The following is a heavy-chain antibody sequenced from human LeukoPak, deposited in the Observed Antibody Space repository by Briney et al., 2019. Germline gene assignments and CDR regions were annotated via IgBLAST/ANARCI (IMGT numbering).Heavy chain of an antibody. V-gene: IGHV4-59*08. CDR2: IDHKGNT. D-gene: IGHD1-26*01. CDR1: GGSINNYY. CDR3: ARHGKLDY. J-gene: IGHJ4*02. Sequence: SETLSLTCNVSGGSINNYYWSWIRQPPGKGLEWIGYIDHKGNTNYHPSLKSRVTMSVDTSKNQFSLKLNSVTAADTAVYYCARHGKLDYWGKGTLVTVSS.